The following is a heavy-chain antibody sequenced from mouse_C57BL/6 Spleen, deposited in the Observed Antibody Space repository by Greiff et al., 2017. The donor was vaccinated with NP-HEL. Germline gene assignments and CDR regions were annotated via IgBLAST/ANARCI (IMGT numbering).Heavy chain of an antibody. CDR3: ARHGYYYGSRHNYYAMDY. J-gene: IGHJ4*01. Sequence: QVQLKESGAELVRPGASVKLSCKASGYTFTDYYINWVKQRPGQGLEWIARIYPGSGNTYYNEKFKGKATLTAEKSSSTAYMQLSSLTSEDSAVYFCARHGYYYGSRHNYYAMDYWGQGTSVTVSS. CDR1: GYTFTDYY. D-gene: IGHD1-1*01. V-gene: IGHV1-76*01. CDR2: IYPGSGNT.